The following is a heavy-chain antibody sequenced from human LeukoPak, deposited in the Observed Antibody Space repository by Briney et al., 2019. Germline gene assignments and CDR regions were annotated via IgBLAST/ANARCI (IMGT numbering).Heavy chain of an antibody. CDR3: ARFGVDYDMDV. J-gene: IGHJ6*02. Sequence: PSETLSLTCSVSGGSISGHYWTWIRQPPGKGLEWIGQIHYTGKPDHNPSLKSRITISVDTSKNQVSLQVSSVTAADSAIYYCARFGVDYDMDVWGHGTTVTVFS. CDR1: GGSISGHY. CDR2: IHYTGKP. V-gene: IGHV4-59*11. D-gene: IGHD3-16*01.